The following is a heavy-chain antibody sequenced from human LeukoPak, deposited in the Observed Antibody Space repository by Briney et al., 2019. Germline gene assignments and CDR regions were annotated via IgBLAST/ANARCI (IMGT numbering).Heavy chain of an antibody. CDR2: IRYDGSSK. CDR1: GFTFSSYD. CDR3: ARDFRGGYDYAGVGPFE. V-gene: IGHV3-30*02. Sequence: PGGSLRLSCAASGFTFSSYDMHWVRQAPGKGLEWVAFIRYDGSSKYYADSVRGRFTISRDNAKNSLYLQMNSLRAEDTAVYYCARDFRGGYDYAGVGPFEWGQGTLVTVSS. J-gene: IGHJ4*02. D-gene: IGHD5-12*01.